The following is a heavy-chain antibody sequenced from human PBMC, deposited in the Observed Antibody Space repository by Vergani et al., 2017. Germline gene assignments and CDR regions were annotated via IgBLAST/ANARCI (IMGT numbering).Heavy chain of an antibody. CDR1: GFTFNHYA. Sequence: ELQLLESGGDLVQPGVSLRLSCAASGFTFNHYAMNWVRQAPGKGLAWVSGISGSGGSTYYAGSVKGRFTISRDSSKNTLYLQMNSLSAGDTAVYYCAKANPRNSGYDYLYYYHAMDVWCQGTTVTVSS. J-gene: IGHJ6*02. CDR2: ISGSGGST. CDR3: AKANPRNSGYDYLYYYHAMDV. D-gene: IGHD5-12*01. V-gene: IGHV3-23*01.